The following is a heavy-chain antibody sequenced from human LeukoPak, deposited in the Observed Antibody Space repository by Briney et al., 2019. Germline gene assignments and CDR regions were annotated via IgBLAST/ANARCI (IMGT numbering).Heavy chain of an antibody. D-gene: IGHD1-14*01. Sequence: GGSLRLSCAASGFTVSSNYMSWVRQAPGKGLEWVSAISRSGDSTYYADSVKGRFTISRDNSKNTLYLQINSLRAEDTAVYYCTNRPGWFDPWGQGTLVTVSS. CDR2: ISRSGDST. CDR3: TNRPGWFDP. CDR1: GFTVSSNY. V-gene: IGHV3-23*01. J-gene: IGHJ5*02.